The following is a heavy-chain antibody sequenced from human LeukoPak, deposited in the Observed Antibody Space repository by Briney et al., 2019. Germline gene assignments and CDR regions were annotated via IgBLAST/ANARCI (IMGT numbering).Heavy chain of an antibody. J-gene: IGHJ4*02. D-gene: IGHD6-19*01. CDR3: AREGSGWSDLIFGY. CDR1: GYTFTSYG. Sequence: SVKVSCKASGYTFTSYGISWVRQAPGQGLEWMGWISAYNGNTNYAQKLQGRVTMTTDTSTSTAYMELRSLRSDDTAVYYCAREGSGWSDLIFGYWGQGTLVTVSS. V-gene: IGHV1-18*01. CDR2: ISAYNGNT.